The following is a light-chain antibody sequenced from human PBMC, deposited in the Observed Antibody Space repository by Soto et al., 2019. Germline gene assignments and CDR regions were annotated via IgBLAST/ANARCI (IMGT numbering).Light chain of an antibody. V-gene: IGLV2-11*01. Sequence: QSALTQPRSVSGSPGQSVTISCTGTSSDVGGYNYVSWYQQHPGKAPELMIYDVSKRPSGVPDRFSGSKSGNTASLTISGLQAEDEADYYCCSYAGSYTFDVVFGGGTKVTVL. J-gene: IGLJ2*01. CDR3: CSYAGSYTFDVV. CDR1: SSDVGGYNY. CDR2: DVS.